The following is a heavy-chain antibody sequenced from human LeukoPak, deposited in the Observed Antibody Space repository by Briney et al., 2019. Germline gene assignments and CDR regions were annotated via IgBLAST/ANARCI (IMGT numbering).Heavy chain of an antibody. CDR2: VHLDGRT. Sequence: PSETLSLTCGVSGGSVTSTNWWTWVRQPPGKGLEWIGEVHLDGRTNYNPSLKSRLTISVDLSENHISLKLTYVTAADTAVYYCAREGGFFSPLDYSGQGTLVTVSS. J-gene: IGHJ4*02. CDR1: GGSVTSTNW. CDR3: AREGGFFSPLDY. V-gene: IGHV4-4*02. D-gene: IGHD3-3*01.